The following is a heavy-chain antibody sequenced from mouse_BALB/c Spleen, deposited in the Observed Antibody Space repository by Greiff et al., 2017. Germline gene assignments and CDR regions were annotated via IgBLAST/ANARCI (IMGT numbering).Heavy chain of an antibody. CDR2: IYPYNGGT. J-gene: IGHJ3*01. D-gene: IGHD1-1*01. CDR3: ARYYGSSFAY. V-gene: IGHV1S29*02. Sequence: EVKVEESGPELVKPGASVKISCKASGYTFTDYNMHWVKQSHGKSLEWIGYIYPYNGGTGYNQKFKSKATLTVDNSSSTAYMELRSLTSEDSAVYYCARYYGSSFAYWGQGTLVTVSA. CDR1: GYTFTDYN.